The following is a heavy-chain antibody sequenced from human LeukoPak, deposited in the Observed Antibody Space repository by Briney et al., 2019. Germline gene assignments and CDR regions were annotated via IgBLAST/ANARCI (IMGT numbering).Heavy chain of an antibody. D-gene: IGHD4-17*01. Sequence: SETLSLTCAVYGGFFSGYYWSWIRQPPGKGLEWIGEINHSGSTNYNPSLKSRVTISGDTSKNQVSLKLSSVTAADTAVYYCAGGLGDSRAYWGQGTLVTVSS. CDR2: INHSGST. CDR1: GGFFSGYY. V-gene: IGHV4-34*01. J-gene: IGHJ4*02. CDR3: AGGLGDSRAY.